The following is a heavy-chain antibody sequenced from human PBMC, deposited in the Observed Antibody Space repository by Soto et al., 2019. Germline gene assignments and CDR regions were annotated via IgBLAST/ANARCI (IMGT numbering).Heavy chain of an antibody. Sequence: GGSLRLSCAASGFPFSSYAMSWVRQAPGKGLEWVSAISGSGGSTYYADSVKGRFTISRDNSKNTLYLQMNSLRAEDTAVYYCAKDPLPATAIRFDYWGQGTLVTVSS. D-gene: IGHD2-2*02. CDR3: AKDPLPATAIRFDY. CDR1: GFPFSSYA. V-gene: IGHV3-23*01. J-gene: IGHJ4*02. CDR2: ISGSGGST.